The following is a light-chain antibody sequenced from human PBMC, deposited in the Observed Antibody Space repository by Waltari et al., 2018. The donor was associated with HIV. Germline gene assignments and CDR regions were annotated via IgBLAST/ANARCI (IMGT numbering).Light chain of an antibody. CDR3: AAWEDSLRGV. V-gene: IGLV1-47*01. CDR1: SSNIESNY. CDR2: RNN. Sequence: QSVLTQSPSASGTPGQRVTISCSGSSSNIESNYVYWYQQLPGTAPKLLIYRNNQRPSGVPDRFSGSKSGTSASLAISGLRSEDEAEYYCAAWEDSLRGVFGGGTKLTVL. J-gene: IGLJ2*01.